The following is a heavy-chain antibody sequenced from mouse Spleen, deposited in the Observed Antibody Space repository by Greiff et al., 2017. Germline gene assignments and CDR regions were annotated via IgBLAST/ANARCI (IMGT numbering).Heavy chain of an antibody. Sequence: EVKVVESGGGLVKPGGSLKLSCAASGFTFSDYGMHWVRQAPEKGLEWVAYISSGSSTIYYADTVKGRFTISRDNAKNTLFLQMTSLRSEDTAMYYCARQGYSNYPFAYWGQGTLVTVSA. CDR2: ISSGSSTI. J-gene: IGHJ3*01. CDR1: GFTFSDYG. CDR3: ARQGYSNYPFAY. V-gene: IGHV5-17*01. D-gene: IGHD2-5*01.